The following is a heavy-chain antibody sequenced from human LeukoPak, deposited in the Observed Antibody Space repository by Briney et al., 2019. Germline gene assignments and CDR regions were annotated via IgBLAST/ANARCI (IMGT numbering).Heavy chain of an antibody. V-gene: IGHV1-2*02. CDR2: INPNSGGT. D-gene: IGHD2-2*01. J-gene: IGHJ1*01. Sequence: ASVKVSCKASGYTFTGYYMHWVRQAPGQGLEWMGWINPNSGGTNYAQKFQGRVTMTRDTSISTAYMERSRLRSDDTAVYYCATRYCSSTSCYAEYFQHWGQGTLVTVSS. CDR1: GYTFTGYY. CDR3: ATRYCSSTSCYAEYFQH.